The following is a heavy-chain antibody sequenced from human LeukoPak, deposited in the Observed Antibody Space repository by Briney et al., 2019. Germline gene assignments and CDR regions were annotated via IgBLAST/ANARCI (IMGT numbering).Heavy chain of an antibody. V-gene: IGHV1-2*02. CDR1: GYTFTGYY. Sequence: ASVKVSCKASGYTFTGYYIHWVRQAPGHGIEWMGWINPNSGGTNYAQNFQGRVTMTRDTSISTAYMELSSLRSDDTAVYYCAVLGAAATWGQGTLVTVSS. D-gene: IGHD6-13*01. CDR2: INPNSGGT. J-gene: IGHJ1*01. CDR3: AVLGAAAT.